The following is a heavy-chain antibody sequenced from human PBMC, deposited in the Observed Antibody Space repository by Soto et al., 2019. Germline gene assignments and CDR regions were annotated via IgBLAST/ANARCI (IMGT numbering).Heavy chain of an antibody. CDR2: ISAYNGNT. D-gene: IGHD6-19*01. J-gene: IGHJ4*02. CDR3: ARRHYSSFLFDY. V-gene: IGHV1-18*01. CDR1: GYTFTRYG. Sequence: ASVKGSCKASGYTFTRYGISWVRQAPGQGLEWMGWISAYNGNTNYAQKLQGRVTMTTDTSISTAYMELSRLRSDDTAVYYCARRHYSSFLFDYWGQGTLVTVSS.